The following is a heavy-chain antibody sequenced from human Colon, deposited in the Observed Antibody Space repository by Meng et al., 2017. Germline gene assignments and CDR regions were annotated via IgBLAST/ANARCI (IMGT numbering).Heavy chain of an antibody. CDR3: ARGWLAN. CDR1: GLTFSDSH. Sequence: VRLSECGVAFVTPGGSLRLSCAASGLTFSDSHMNWIRRAPGKGLEWVSYSHGNTVYYADSVKGRFTISRDNAKNSLYLQMNSLGAGDTAVYYCARGWLANWGQGTLVTVSS. CDR2: SHGNTV. D-gene: IGHD6-19*01. V-gene: IGHV3-11*01. J-gene: IGHJ4*02.